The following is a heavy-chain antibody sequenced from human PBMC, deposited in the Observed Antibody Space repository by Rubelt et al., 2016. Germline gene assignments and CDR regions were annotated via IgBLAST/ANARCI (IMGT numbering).Heavy chain of an antibody. J-gene: IGHJ2*01. CDR2: INPSGGST. D-gene: IGHD6-6*01. V-gene: IGHV1-46*01. Sequence: MHWVRQAPGQGLEWMGIINPSGGSTSYAQKFQGRVTMTRDTSTSTVYMELSSLRSEDTAVYYCARDLFVANNLDIAARWFYFDLWGRGTLVTVSS. CDR3: ARDLFVANNLDIAARWFYFDL.